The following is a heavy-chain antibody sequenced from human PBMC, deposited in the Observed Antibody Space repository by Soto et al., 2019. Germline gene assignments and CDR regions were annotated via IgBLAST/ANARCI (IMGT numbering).Heavy chain of an antibody. CDR2: IYDTGISGYTPST. Sequence: KPSETLSLTCTVSGGSLTSSYWSWIWRPPGKGLEWIAYIYDTGISGYTPSTSYNPSLKSRVTMSVDTSKSQFSLKLTSVTAADTAVYYCARGEDAFFYYGLDVWGQGITVTVSS. CDR3: ARGEDAFFYYGLDV. V-gene: IGHV4-59*01. J-gene: IGHJ6*02. CDR1: GGSLTSSY.